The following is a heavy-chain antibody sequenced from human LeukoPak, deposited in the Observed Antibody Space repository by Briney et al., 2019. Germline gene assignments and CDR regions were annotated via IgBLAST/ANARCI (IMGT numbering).Heavy chain of an antibody. V-gene: IGHV4-59*11. CDR2: IYYSGST. D-gene: IGHD3-3*01. CDR3: ARVGYDFWSGYYIPPNYYYYMDV. Sequence: SETLSLTCTASGGSISSHYWSWIRQPPGKGLEWIGYIYYSGSTNYNPSLKSRGTISVDTSKNQFSLKLSSVTAADTAVYYCARVGYDFWSGYYIPPNYYYYMDVWGKGTTVTVSS. J-gene: IGHJ6*03. CDR1: GGSISSHY.